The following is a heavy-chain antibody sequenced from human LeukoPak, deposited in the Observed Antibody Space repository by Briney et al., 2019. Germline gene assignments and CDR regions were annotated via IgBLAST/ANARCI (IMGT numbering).Heavy chain of an antibody. CDR1: GFTFSDYY. J-gene: IGHJ3*02. CDR2: ISNSGSAI. V-gene: IGHV3-11*04. CDR3: AREGGSQLDDAFDI. Sequence: GGSLRLSCAASGFTFSDYYMNWLRQAPGKGLEWVSYISNSGSAIYYADSVKGRFAISRDNAKNSLYLQMNSLRAEDTAVYYCAREGGSQLDDAFDIWGQGTMVTVSS. D-gene: IGHD1-26*01.